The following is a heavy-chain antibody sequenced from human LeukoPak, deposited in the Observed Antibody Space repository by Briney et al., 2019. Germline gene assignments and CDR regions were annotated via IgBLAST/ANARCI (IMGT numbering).Heavy chain of an antibody. V-gene: IGHV4-39*01. CDR1: DGSISSSSDY. CDR2: IYYSGST. D-gene: IGHD6-13*01. J-gene: IGHJ4*02. Sequence: SETLSLTCTVSDGSISSSSDYWGWIRQPPGKELEWIGSIYYSGSTNYNPSLKSRVTISVDTSKKQFSLKLSSVTAADTAVYYCARQASGSSRLAYFDYWGQGTLVTVSS. CDR3: ARQASGSSRLAYFDY.